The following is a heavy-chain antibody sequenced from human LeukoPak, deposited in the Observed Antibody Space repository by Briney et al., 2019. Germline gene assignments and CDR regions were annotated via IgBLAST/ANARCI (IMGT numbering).Heavy chain of an antibody. CDR2: IYSGDTT. CDR1: GFTVSGNY. D-gene: IGHD4-23*01. J-gene: IGHJ4*02. V-gene: IGHV3-53*01. Sequence: GGSLRLSCAVSGFTVSGNYVSWVRQAPGKGLEWVSLIYSGDTTLYADSVKGRFTISRDISKNTVYLQMNSPRAEDTAVYYCARRAGGYSHPYDYWGQGILVTVSS. CDR3: ARRAGGYSHPYDY.